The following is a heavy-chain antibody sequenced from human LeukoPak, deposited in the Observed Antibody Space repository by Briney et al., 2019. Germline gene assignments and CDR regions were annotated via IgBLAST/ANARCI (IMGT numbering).Heavy chain of an antibody. Sequence: GGSLRLSCAASGFTFSTYWMTWVRQAPGKGLEWVANIKPDGSQIYYVDSVKGRFTISRDNAKNSLYLQMNSLRAEDTAVYYCARVLWLRIWYMDVWGKGTTVTVSS. CDR1: GFTFSTYW. J-gene: IGHJ6*03. D-gene: IGHD2-21*01. V-gene: IGHV3-7*01. CDR2: IKPDGSQI. CDR3: ARVLWLRIWYMDV.